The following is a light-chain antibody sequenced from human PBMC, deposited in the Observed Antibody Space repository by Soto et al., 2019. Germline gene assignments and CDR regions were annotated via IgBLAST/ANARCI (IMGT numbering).Light chain of an antibody. CDR1: QSVSSSY. CDR3: QQYGSSPET. Sequence: EIVLAQSTGSVSLSPGEGATLSCRASQSVSSSYLAWYQQKPGQAPRLLIYGASSRATGIPDRFSGSGSGTDFTLTFSRLEPEDFAVYNCQQYGSSPETFGQGTKVDIK. J-gene: IGKJ2*01. CDR2: GAS. V-gene: IGKV3-20*01.